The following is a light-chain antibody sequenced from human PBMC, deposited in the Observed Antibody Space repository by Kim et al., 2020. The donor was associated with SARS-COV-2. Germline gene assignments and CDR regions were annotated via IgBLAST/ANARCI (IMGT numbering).Light chain of an antibody. CDR1: KLGDKY. Sequence: VSPGQTASITCSGDKLGDKYACWYQQKPGQSPVLVIYQDSKRPSGIPERFSGSNSGNTATLTISGTQAMDEADYYCQAWDSSIVVFGGGTKVTVL. V-gene: IGLV3-1*01. CDR3: QAWDSSIVV. J-gene: IGLJ2*01. CDR2: QDS.